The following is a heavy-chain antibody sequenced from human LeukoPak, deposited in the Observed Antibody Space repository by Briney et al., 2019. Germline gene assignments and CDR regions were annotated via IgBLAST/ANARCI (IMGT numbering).Heavy chain of an antibody. Sequence: SETLSLTCAVYGGSFSGYYWSWIRQPPGKGLEWIGEINHSGSTNYNPSLKSRVTISVDTSKNQFSLKLSSVTAADTAVYYCARDPIVVVPAAKYYYYYMDVWGKGTTVTVSS. CDR3: ARDPIVVVPAAKYYYYYMDV. D-gene: IGHD2-2*01. V-gene: IGHV4-34*01. J-gene: IGHJ6*03. CDR2: INHSGST. CDR1: GGSFSGYY.